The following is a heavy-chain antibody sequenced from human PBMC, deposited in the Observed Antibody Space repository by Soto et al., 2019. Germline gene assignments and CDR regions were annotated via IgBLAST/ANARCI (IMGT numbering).Heavy chain of an antibody. CDR1: GVSISSSDYY. CDR2: IYYRGST. CDR3: ARSGSGGSGLDWFDP. J-gene: IGHJ5*02. V-gene: IGHV4-30-4*01. D-gene: IGHD3-10*01. Sequence: PAETLSLTCSVSGVSISSSDYYWTWIRQAPGKGLEWIGYIYYRGSTYNNPSLKSPITISVDTSKNQFSLKLSSVTAADTAVYYCARSGSGGSGLDWFDPWGQGTLVTVSS.